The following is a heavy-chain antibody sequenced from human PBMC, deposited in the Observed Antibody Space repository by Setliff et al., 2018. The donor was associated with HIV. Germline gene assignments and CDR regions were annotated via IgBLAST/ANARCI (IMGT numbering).Heavy chain of an antibody. V-gene: IGHV5-51*01. CDR1: GYTFSIYW. Sequence: PGESLKISCQTSGYTFSIYWIGWVRQMPGKGLEWMGIIYPGDSDTRYSPSFQGQVTISADKSISTAYLQWSSLKASDTAMYYCARDLHGLFSSAWGFDFWGQGTLVTVSS. CDR3: ARDLHGLFSSAWGFDF. D-gene: IGHD6-19*01. J-gene: IGHJ4*02. CDR2: IYPGDSDT.